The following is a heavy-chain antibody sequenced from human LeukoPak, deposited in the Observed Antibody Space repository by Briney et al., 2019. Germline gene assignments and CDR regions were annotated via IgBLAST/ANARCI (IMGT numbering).Heavy chain of an antibody. CDR1: GGSFSGYY. CDR2: INHSGST. J-gene: IGHJ4*02. V-gene: IGHV4-34*01. Sequence: PSETLSLTCAVYGGSFSGYYWSWIRQPPGKGLEWIGEINHSGSTNYNPSLKSRVTISVDTSKNQFSLKLSSVTAADTAVYYCARARYYYDSSGRTADHFDYWAQGTLVTVSS. D-gene: IGHD3-22*01. CDR3: ARARYYYDSSGRTADHFDY.